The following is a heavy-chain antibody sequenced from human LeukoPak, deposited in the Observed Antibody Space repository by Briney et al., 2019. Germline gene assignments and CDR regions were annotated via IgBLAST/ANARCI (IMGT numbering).Heavy chain of an antibody. V-gene: IGHV4-38-2*02. CDR3: ASYDFWSDQTFDP. CDR2: IYHSGST. J-gene: IGHJ5*02. Sequence: PSETLSLTCTVSGYSISSGYYWGWIRQPPGKGLKWIGSIYHSGSTYYNPSLKSRVTISVDTSKNQFSLKLSSVTAADTAVYYCASYDFWSDQTFDPWGQGTLVTVSS. CDR1: GYSISSGYY. D-gene: IGHD3-3*01.